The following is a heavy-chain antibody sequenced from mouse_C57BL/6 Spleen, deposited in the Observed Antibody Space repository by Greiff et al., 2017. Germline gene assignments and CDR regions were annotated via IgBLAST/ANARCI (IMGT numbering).Heavy chain of an antibody. CDR3: ARSITTVVAPYYAMDY. Sequence: EVKLEESGGGLVQPGGSLSLSCAASGFTFTDYYMSWVRQPPGKALEWLGFIRNKANGYTTEYSASVKGRFTISRDNSQSILYLQMNALRAEDSATYYCARSITTVVAPYYAMDYWGQGTSVTVSS. CDR2: IRNKANGYTT. CDR1: GFTFTDYY. V-gene: IGHV7-3*01. J-gene: IGHJ4*01. D-gene: IGHD1-1*01.